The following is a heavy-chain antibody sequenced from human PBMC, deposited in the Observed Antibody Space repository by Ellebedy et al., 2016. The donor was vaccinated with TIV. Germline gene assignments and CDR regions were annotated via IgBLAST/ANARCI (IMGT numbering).Heavy chain of an antibody. Sequence: SVKVSCXASGYTFTSYDINWVRQAPGQGLEWMGGIIPIFGTANYAQKFQGRVTITADESTSTAYMELSSLRSEDTAVYYCARGAGGYYYDSSGYYFGYWGQGTLVTVSS. J-gene: IGHJ4*02. CDR3: ARGAGGYYYDSSGYYFGY. D-gene: IGHD3-22*01. V-gene: IGHV1-69*13. CDR2: IIPIFGTA. CDR1: GYTFTSYD.